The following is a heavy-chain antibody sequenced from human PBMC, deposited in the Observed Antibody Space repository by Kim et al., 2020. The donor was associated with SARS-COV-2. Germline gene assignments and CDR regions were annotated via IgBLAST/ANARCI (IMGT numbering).Heavy chain of an antibody. CDR2: INHSGST. Sequence: SETLSLTCAVYGGSFSGYYWSWIRQPPGKGLEWIGEINHSGSTNYNPSLKSRVTISVDTSKNQFSLKLSSVTAADTAVYYCARERGIAVAGTAGLDYWGQGTLVTVSS. V-gene: IGHV4-34*01. CDR3: ARERGIAVAGTAGLDY. CDR1: GGSFSGYY. J-gene: IGHJ4*02. D-gene: IGHD6-19*01.